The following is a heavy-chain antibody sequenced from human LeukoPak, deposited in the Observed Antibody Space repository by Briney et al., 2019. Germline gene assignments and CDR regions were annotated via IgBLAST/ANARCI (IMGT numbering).Heavy chain of an antibody. D-gene: IGHD5-12*01. J-gene: IGHJ4*02. Sequence: SETLSLTCAVSGYSISSGCYSGWIRQPPGKGLEWVGSTYYSGSTYYNPSLKSRVTISVDTSKNQFSLKLSSVTAADTAVYYCARVATTTNPPQRPFDYWGQGTLVTVSS. V-gene: IGHV4-38-2*01. CDR2: TYYSGST. CDR1: GYSISSGCY. CDR3: ARVATTTNPPQRPFDY.